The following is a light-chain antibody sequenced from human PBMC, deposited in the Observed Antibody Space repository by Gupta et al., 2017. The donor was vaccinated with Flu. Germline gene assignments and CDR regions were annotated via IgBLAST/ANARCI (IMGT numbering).Light chain of an antibody. CDR3: MQGTHWPAT. J-gene: IGKJ1*01. V-gene: IGKV2-30*02. CDR2: QVS. Sequence: DVALTQFPLSLPVTLGQAASISCKSSQSLQHSDGNAYVNWFHQRPGQSPRRLLYQVSRREVEVPDRFSGSGSGTEFTLSISRVEAEDVGVYYCMQGTHWPATFGPGTRVE. CDR1: QSLQHSDGNAY.